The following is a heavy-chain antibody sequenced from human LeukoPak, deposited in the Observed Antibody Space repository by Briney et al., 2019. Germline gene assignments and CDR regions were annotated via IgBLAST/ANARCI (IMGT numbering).Heavy chain of an antibody. CDR2: ISGSGGST. D-gene: IGHD3-9*01. J-gene: IGHJ4*02. Sequence: PGGSLRLSCAASGFTFSSYAMSWVRQAPGKGLEWVSAISGSGGSTYYADSAKGRFTISRDNSKNTLYLQMNSLRAEDTAVYYCAKRRRYDILTGYDYWGQGTLVTVSS. CDR3: AKRRRYDILTGYDY. V-gene: IGHV3-23*01. CDR1: GFTFSSYA.